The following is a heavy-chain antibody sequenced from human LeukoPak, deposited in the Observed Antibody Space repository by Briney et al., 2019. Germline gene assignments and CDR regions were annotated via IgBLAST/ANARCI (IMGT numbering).Heavy chain of an antibody. Sequence: PSQCLSLTCTVSGGSISSGGYYWSWIRQHPGKGLEWIGYIYSSGSTYYNPSLKSRVTISVDTSKNQFSLKLSSVTAAATAVYYCARGGSYGFLYNWFDPWGQGTLVTVSS. V-gene: IGHV4-31*03. J-gene: IGHJ5*02. CDR2: IYSSGST. CDR1: GGSISSGGYY. CDR3: ARGGSYGFLYNWFDP. D-gene: IGHD3-16*01.